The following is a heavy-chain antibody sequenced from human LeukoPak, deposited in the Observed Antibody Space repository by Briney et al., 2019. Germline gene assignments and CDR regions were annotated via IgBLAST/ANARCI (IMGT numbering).Heavy chain of an antibody. V-gene: IGHV5-51*01. CDR2: IYPGDSDV. J-gene: IGHJ3*02. CDR1: GYSFTTYW. D-gene: IGHD5-18*01. Sequence: GESLKISCKGSGYSFTTYWIGWVRQVPGKGLAWMGIIYPGDSDVRYSPSFQGQVTILADKSISTAYLQWSSLKASDTAMYYCARPREEGTAMGLRAFDIWGQGTMVTVSS. CDR3: ARPREEGTAMGLRAFDI.